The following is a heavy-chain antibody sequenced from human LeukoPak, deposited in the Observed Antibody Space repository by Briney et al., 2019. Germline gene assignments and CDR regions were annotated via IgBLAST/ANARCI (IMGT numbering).Heavy chain of an antibody. V-gene: IGHV4-39*01. Sequence: SETLSLTCTVSGGSISSSSYYWGWIRQPPGKGLEWIGSIYYSGSTYYNPSLKSRVTISVDTSKNQFSLKLSSVTAADTAVYYCATWAVRYSYARDDAFDVWGQGTMVTVSS. CDR2: IYYSGST. J-gene: IGHJ3*01. CDR3: ATWAVRYSYARDDAFDV. D-gene: IGHD5-18*01. CDR1: GGSISSSSYY.